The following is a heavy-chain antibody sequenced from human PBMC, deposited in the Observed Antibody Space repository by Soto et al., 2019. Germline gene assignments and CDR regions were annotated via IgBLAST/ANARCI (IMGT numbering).Heavy chain of an antibody. CDR2: ISGSGGST. V-gene: IGHV3-23*01. J-gene: IGHJ4*02. CDR1: GFTFSSYA. Sequence: PGGSLRLSCAASGFTFSSYAMSWVRQAPGKGLEWVSAISGSGGSTYYADSVKGRFTISRDNSKNTLYLQMNSLRAEDTAVYYCARAQGPFSNYFDSWGQGTLVTVSS. CDR3: ARAQGPFSNYFDS.